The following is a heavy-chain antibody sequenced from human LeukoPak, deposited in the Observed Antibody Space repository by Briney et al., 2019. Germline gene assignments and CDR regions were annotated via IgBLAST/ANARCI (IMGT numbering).Heavy chain of an antibody. V-gene: IGHV1-69*13. CDR2: IIPIFGTA. Sequence: SVKVSCKASGYTFTNYGINWVRQAPGQGLEWMGGIIPIFGTANYAQKFQGRVTITADESTSTAYMELSSLRSEDTAVYYCARGVRDDFWSGYYTLSFDYWGQGTLVTVSS. J-gene: IGHJ4*02. D-gene: IGHD3-3*01. CDR3: ARGVRDDFWSGYYTLSFDY. CDR1: GYTFTNYG.